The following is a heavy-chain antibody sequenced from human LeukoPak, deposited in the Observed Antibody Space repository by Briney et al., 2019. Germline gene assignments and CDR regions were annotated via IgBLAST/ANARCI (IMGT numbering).Heavy chain of an antibody. J-gene: IGHJ4*02. CDR2: ISYDGSNK. V-gene: IGHV3-30*04. Sequence: GGSLRLSCAASGFTFSNCAMHWVRQAPGKGLEWVAVISYDGSNKYYADSVKGRFPISRDNSKNTLYLQMNSLRAEDTAVYYRAREATTVNLDFDYWGQGTLVTVSS. D-gene: IGHD4-11*01. CDR3: AREATTVNLDFDY. CDR1: GFTFSNCA.